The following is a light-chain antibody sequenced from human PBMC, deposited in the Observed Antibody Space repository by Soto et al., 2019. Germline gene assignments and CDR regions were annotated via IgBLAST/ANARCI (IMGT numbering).Light chain of an antibody. Sequence: QSALTQPASVSGSPGQSITISCTGTSSDVGGYNYVSWYQQHPGKAPKLMIYEVSNRPSGVSNRFSGSKSGNTASLTISGLQAEDEADYYCSSYAGSINSFYVFGTGTKLTVL. J-gene: IGLJ1*01. CDR3: SSYAGSINSFYV. V-gene: IGLV2-14*01. CDR1: SSDVGGYNY. CDR2: EVS.